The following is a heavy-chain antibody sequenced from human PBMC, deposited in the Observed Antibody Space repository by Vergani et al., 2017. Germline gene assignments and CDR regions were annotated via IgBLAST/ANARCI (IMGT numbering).Heavy chain of an antibody. CDR2: IIPIFGTA. CDR3: ARAPWYYDSSPSPYYYYMDV. J-gene: IGHJ6*03. CDR1: GGTFSSYA. Sequence: QVQLVQSGAEVKKPGSSVKVSCKASGGTFSSYAISWVRQAPGQGLEWMGGIIPIFGTANYAQKFKGRVTITADESTSTAYMELSSLRSEDTAVYYCARAPWYYDSSPSPYYYYMDVWGKGTTVTVSS. D-gene: IGHD3-22*01. V-gene: IGHV1-69*01.